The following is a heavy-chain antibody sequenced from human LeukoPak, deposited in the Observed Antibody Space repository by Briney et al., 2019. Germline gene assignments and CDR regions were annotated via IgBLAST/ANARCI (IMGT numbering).Heavy chain of an antibody. CDR3: ARWDYYYGMDV. CDR2: INPSGGST. J-gene: IGHJ6*02. V-gene: IGHV1-46*01. CDR1: GYTFTSYY. Sequence: ASVKVSCKASGYTFTSYYMHWVRQAPGQGLEWMGIINPSGGSTSYAQKFQGRVTMTRDTSISTAYMELSSLRSEDTAVYYCARWDYYYGMDVWGQGTTVTVSS.